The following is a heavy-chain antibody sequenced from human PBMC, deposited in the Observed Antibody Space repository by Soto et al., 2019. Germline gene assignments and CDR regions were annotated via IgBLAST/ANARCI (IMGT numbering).Heavy chain of an antibody. D-gene: IGHD5-18*01. CDR3: ARLLHGYSPVFDY. Sequence: QVQLVQSGAEVKKPGSSVKVSCKASGGTFSSYAVSWVRQAPGQGIEWMGGIIPIFGTASYAQKFQGRVTITADESTSTAYMGLSSLRSEDTAVYYCARLLHGYSPVFDYWGQGTLVTVSS. V-gene: IGHV1-69*12. J-gene: IGHJ4*02. CDR1: GGTFSSYA. CDR2: IIPIFGTA.